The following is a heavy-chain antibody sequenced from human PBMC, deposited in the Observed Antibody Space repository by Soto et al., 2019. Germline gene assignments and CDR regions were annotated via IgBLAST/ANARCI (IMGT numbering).Heavy chain of an antibody. J-gene: IGHJ6*02. D-gene: IGHD1-1*01. Sequence: ASVKVSCKASGYTFTSYDINWVRQATGQGLEWMGWMSPNSGATGYAQKFQGRVTMTRDTSISTAYMELSNLRSEDTAIYYCARGVDAGVDVWGQGTTVTVSS. CDR1: GYTFTSYD. CDR2: MSPNSGAT. CDR3: ARGVDAGVDV. V-gene: IGHV1-8*01.